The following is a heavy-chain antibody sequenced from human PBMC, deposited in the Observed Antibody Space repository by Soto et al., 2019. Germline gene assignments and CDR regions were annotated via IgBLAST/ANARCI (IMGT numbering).Heavy chain of an antibody. CDR3: ARDPEGGTDY. CDR1: GFTFSSYS. CDR2: ISSSSSYI. J-gene: IGHJ4*02. D-gene: IGHD1-1*01. V-gene: IGHV3-21*01. Sequence: EVQLVESGGGLVKPGGSLRLSWAASGFTFSSYSMNWVRQAPGKGLEWVSSISSSSSYIYYADSVKGRFTISRDNAKNSLYLQMNSLRAEDTAVYYCARDPEGGTDYWGQGTLVTVSS.